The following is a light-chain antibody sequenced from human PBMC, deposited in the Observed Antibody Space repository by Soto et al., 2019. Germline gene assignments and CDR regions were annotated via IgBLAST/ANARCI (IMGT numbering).Light chain of an antibody. CDR3: KQYGSSPPYT. J-gene: IGKJ2*01. Sequence: EVVLPQSPGTLSLSPGERATLSCRASQSVSNKYLAWYQQKPGQAPRLRIFGSSDRATGIPDRFSGSGSGTDFTLTISRLEPEDFAVYYCKQYGSSPPYTFGQGTKLEIK. CDR2: GSS. V-gene: IGKV3-20*01. CDR1: QSVSNKY.